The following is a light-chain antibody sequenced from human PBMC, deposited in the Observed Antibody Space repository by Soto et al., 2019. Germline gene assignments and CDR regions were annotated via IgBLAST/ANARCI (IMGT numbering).Light chain of an antibody. J-gene: IGKJ1*01. CDR3: QHYNSYSEA. CDR1: QTISSW. V-gene: IGKV1-5*03. Sequence: DIQMTQSPSTLSGSVGDRVTITFRASQTISSWLAWYQQKPGKAPKLLIYKASTLKSGVQSRFSGSGSGTEFTLTISSLQPDDFATYYCQHYNSYSEAFGQGTKVDIK. CDR2: KAS.